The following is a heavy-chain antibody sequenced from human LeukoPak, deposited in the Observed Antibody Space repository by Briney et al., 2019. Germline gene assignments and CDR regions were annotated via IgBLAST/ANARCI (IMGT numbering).Heavy chain of an antibody. D-gene: IGHD1-1*01. Sequence: SETLSLTCTVSGGFISSSSYYWGWIRQPPGKGLEWIGSIYYSGSTYYNPSLKSRVTISADTSKNQFSLKLSSVTAADTAVYYCARLWRAAIDYGGQGTLVTVSS. V-gene: IGHV4-39*01. CDR1: GGFISSSSYY. J-gene: IGHJ4*02. CDR3: ARLWRAAIDY. CDR2: IYYSGST.